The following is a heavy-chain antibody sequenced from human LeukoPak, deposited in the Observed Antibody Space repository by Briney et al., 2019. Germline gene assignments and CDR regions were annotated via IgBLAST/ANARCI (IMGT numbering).Heavy chain of an antibody. CDR2: IYYTGST. J-gene: IGHJ4*02. CDR3: ARICCGGVRTLGY. D-gene: IGHD2-21*01. CDR1: GGSFSTYY. V-gene: IGHV4-59*01. Sequence: MASETLSLTCSVSGGSFSTYYWSWVRQPPGKGLELIGYIYYTGSTNYNPSLESRVTISLDTSKNQFSLRMTSVTAADTAVYYCARICCGGVRTLGYWGQGTLVTVSS.